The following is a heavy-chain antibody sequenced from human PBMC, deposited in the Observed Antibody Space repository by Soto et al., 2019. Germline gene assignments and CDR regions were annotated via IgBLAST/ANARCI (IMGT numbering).Heavy chain of an antibody. CDR2: MNPNSGNT. CDR1: GYTFTSYD. V-gene: IGHV1-8*01. Sequence: QVQLVQSGAEVKKPGASVKVSCKASGYTFTSYDINWVRQATGQGLEWMGWMNPNSGNTGYAQKFQGKVTMPRNTSISTAYTELSSLTSEDKAVYYCSRAPVYPKWGDQPQFYYFDYWGKGTLVTVSS. CDR3: SRAPVYPKWGDQPQFYYFDY. D-gene: IGHD3-16*01. J-gene: IGHJ4*02.